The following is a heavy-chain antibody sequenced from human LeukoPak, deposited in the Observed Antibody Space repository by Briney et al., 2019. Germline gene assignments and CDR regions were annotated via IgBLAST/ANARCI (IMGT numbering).Heavy chain of an antibody. CDR3: ARDHCGGDCAQH. J-gene: IGHJ1*01. CDR1: GGTFSSYA. Sequence: GASVKVSCKASGGTFSSYAISWVRQAPGQGLEWMGGIIPIFGTANYAQKLQGRVTMTTDTSTSTTYMELRSLRSDDTAVYYCARDHCGGDCAQHWGQGTLVTVSS. V-gene: IGHV1-69*05. D-gene: IGHD2-21*01. CDR2: IIPIFGTA.